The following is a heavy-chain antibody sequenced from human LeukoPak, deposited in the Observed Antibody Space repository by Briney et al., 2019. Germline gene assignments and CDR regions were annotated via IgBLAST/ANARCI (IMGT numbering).Heavy chain of an antibody. V-gene: IGHV4-34*01. J-gene: IGHJ4*02. CDR2: INHSGST. Sequence: SETLSLTCAVYGGSFSGYYWSWIRQPPGKGLEWIGEINHSGSTNYNPSLKSRVTISVDTSKNQFSLKLSSVTAADTAVYYCAKDLEDFSGWYPLFDYWGQGTLVTVSS. CDR3: AKDLEDFSGWYPLFDY. D-gene: IGHD6-19*01. CDR1: GGSFSGYY.